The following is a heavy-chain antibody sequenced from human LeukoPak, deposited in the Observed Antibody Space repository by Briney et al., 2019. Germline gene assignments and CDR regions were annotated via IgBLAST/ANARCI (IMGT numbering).Heavy chain of an antibody. V-gene: IGHV3-30*18. CDR3: VKERGSGYYRTADY. CDR1: GFTLSSCG. D-gene: IGHD3-10*01. CDR2: ITYNGITT. J-gene: IGHJ4*02. Sequence: GTSLRLSCVASGFTLSSCGMHWVRQAPGKGLEWVAVITYNGITTYSDDSVKGRFTISRDTSKSTLHLQMNNLRPEDTAVYFCVKERGSGYYRTADYWGQGTLVTVSS.